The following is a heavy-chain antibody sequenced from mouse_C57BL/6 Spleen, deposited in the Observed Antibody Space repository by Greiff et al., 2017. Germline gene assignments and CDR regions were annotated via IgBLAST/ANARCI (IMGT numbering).Heavy chain of an antibody. J-gene: IGHJ2*01. CDR3: ARREARTGDFDD. Sequence: QVQLKQPGAELVKPGASVKLSCKASGYTFTSYWMHWVKQRPGQGLEWIGMIHPNSGSTNYNEKFKSKATLTVDKSSSTAYMQLSSLTSEDSAVYYCARREARTGDFDDWGQGTTLTVSS. D-gene: IGHD4-1*01. V-gene: IGHV1-64*01. CDR2: IHPNSGST. CDR1: GYTFTSYW.